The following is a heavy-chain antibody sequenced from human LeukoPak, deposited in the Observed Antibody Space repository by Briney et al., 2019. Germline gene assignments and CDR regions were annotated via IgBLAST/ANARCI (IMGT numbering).Heavy chain of an antibody. Sequence: PGGSLRLSCAASGFTFSSYSMNWVRQAPGKGLEWVSSISSSSYIYYADSVKGRFTISRDNAKNSLYLQMNSLRAEDTAVYYCARGGDCTNGVCYSGDYWGQGTLVTFSS. J-gene: IGHJ4*02. D-gene: IGHD2-8*01. V-gene: IGHV3-21*01. CDR3: ARGGDCTNGVCYSGDY. CDR1: GFTFSSYS. CDR2: ISSSSYI.